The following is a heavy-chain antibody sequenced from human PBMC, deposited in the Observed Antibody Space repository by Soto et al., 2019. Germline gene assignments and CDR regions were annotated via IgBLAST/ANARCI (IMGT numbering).Heavy chain of an antibody. CDR1: GFSLSSDGVG. J-gene: IGHJ5*01. V-gene: IGHV2-5*02. CDR3: ARRSTYSRSWSSGWFDS. Sequence: QITLKESGPTLVKPTQTLTLTCTISGFSLSSDGVGVGWIRQPPGKALEWLAFIYWDDDYRYSPSLQSRLTITKDSSNNQVLLIVTNVDPVDSATYFCARRSTYSRSWSSGWFDSRGQGILVTVSS. D-gene: IGHD3-10*01. CDR2: IYWDDDY.